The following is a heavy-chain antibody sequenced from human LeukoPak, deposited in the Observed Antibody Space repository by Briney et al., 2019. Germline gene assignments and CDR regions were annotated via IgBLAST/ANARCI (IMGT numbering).Heavy chain of an antibody. D-gene: IGHD3/OR15-3a*01. CDR3: ARDQGLGTDAFDI. V-gene: IGHV4-31*03. CDR1: GGSISSGGYY. Sequence: PSETLSLTCTVSGGSISSGGYYWSWIRQHPGKGLEWIGYIYYSGSTYYNPSLKSRVTISVDTSKNQFSLKLSSVTAADTVVYYCARDQGLGTDAFDIWGQGTMVTVSS. CDR2: IYYSGST. J-gene: IGHJ3*02.